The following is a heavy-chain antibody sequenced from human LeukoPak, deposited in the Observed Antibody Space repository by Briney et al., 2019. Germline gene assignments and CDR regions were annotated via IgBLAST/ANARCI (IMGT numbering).Heavy chain of an antibody. V-gene: IGHV1-46*01. CDR2: INPSGGST. CDR3: ARVRVMVRGDKWYFDP. J-gene: IGHJ5*02. Sequence: ASVKVSCKASGYTFTSYYMHWVRQAPGQGLEWMGIINPSGGSTSYAQKFQGRVAMTRDTSTSTVYMELSSLRSEDTAVYYCARVRVMVRGDKWYFDPWGQGTLVTVSS. CDR1: GYTFTSYY. D-gene: IGHD3-10*01.